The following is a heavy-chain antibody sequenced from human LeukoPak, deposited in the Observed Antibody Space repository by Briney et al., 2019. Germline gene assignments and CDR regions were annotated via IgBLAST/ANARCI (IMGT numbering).Heavy chain of an antibody. CDR1: GGSIRSNYY. Sequence: SETLSLTCTVSGGSIRSNYYWGWIRQPPGKGLEWIGSIYYSGNSYYNPSLKSRVTMSIDTSKNQFSLKVNSVTAADTAVYYCARVFYDILTGYYYFDYWGQGTLVTVSS. D-gene: IGHD3-9*01. V-gene: IGHV4-39*07. J-gene: IGHJ4*02. CDR3: ARVFYDILTGYYYFDY. CDR2: IYYSGNS.